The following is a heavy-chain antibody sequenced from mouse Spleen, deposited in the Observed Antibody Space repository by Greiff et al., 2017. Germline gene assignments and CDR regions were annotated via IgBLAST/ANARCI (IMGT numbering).Heavy chain of an antibody. D-gene: IGHD2-12*01. CDR2: ISYDGSN. CDR3: ARPNSYYSYDGFAY. CDR1: GYSITSGYY. V-gene: IGHV3-6*01. J-gene: IGHJ3*01. Sequence: EVQVVESGPGLVKPSQSLSLTCSVTGYSITSGYYWNWIRQFPGNKLEWMGYISYDGSNNYNPSLKNRISITRDTSKNQFFLKLNSVTTEDTATYYCARPNSYYSYDGFAYWGQGTLVTVSA.